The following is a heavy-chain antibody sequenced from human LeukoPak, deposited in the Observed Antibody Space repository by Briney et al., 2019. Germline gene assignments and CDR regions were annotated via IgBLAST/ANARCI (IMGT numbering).Heavy chain of an antibody. CDR1: GFRFGGYT. CDR3: ARDAQLGYCSSATCQNWFDP. CDR2: TSGGSSNL. J-gene: IGHJ5*02. V-gene: IGHV3-21*01. Sequence: GGSLRLSCAASGFRFGGYTMNWVRQAPGKGLEWVSHTSGGSSNLKYAESVKGRFTISRDNAMKTLYLQMDSLRVDDTAIYYCARDAQLGYCSSATCQNWFDPWGQGTLVTVSS. D-gene: IGHD2-2*01.